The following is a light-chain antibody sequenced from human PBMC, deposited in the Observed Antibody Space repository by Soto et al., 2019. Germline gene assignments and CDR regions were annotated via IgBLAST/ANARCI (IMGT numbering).Light chain of an antibody. CDR3: SSYAGSNHYV. J-gene: IGLJ1*01. Sequence: QSVLTQPPSASGSPGQSVTISCTGTSSDVGGYNYVSWYQQHPGKAPKLMIYEVSKRPSGVPDRFSGSKSGNTASLTVSGLQAEDEADYYCSSYAGSNHYVFGTGTKGTVL. CDR2: EVS. CDR1: SSDVGGYNY. V-gene: IGLV2-8*01.